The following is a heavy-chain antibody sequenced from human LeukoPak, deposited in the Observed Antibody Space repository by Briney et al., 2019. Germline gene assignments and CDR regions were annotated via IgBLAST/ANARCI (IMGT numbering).Heavy chain of an antibody. D-gene: IGHD4-23*01. Sequence: SETLSLTCTVSGGSISSYYWGWIRQPPGKGLEWIGSIYYSGSTYYNPSLKSRVAISVDTSKNQFSLKLSSVTAADTAVYYCARALDYGGNSDWFDPWGQGTLVTVSS. V-gene: IGHV4-39*07. J-gene: IGHJ5*02. CDR2: IYYSGST. CDR1: GGSISSYY. CDR3: ARALDYGGNSDWFDP.